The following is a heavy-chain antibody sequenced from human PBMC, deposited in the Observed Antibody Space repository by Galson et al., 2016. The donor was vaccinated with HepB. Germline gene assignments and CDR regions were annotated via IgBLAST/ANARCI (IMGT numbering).Heavy chain of an antibody. CDR2: ITYDESKI. V-gene: IGHV3-30*03. J-gene: IGHJ4*02. D-gene: IGHD6-19*01. CDR1: GFIFGSYD. CDR3: ARDSSGWSGDWYY. Sequence: SLRLSCAASGFIFGSYDMHWVRQAPGKGLEWVAIITYDESKIYYADSVKGRLTISRDTSNNTLYLQMNSLRPEDSALYYCARDSSGWSGDWYYWGQGTLVSVAS.